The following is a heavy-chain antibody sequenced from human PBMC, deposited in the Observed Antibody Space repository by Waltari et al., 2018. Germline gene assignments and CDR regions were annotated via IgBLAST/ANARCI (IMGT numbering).Heavy chain of an antibody. V-gene: IGHV4-61*02. CDR1: GGSISSGSYY. CDR3: ARVCDFWSGYTDLDAFDI. CDR2: IYTSGST. J-gene: IGHJ3*02. D-gene: IGHD3-3*01. Sequence: QVQLQESGPGLVKPSQTLSLTCTVSGGSISSGSYYWSWIRQPAGKGLEWIGRIYTSGSTNYNPSLKSRVTISVDTSKNQFSLKLSSVTAADTAVYYCARVCDFWSGYTDLDAFDIWGQGPMVTVSS.